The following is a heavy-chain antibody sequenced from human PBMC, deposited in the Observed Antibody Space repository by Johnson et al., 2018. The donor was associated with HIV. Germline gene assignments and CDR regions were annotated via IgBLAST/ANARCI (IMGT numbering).Heavy chain of an antibody. V-gene: IGHV3-7*05. J-gene: IGHJ3*02. CDR3: TTSITIFGVVILDGFDI. D-gene: IGHD3-3*01. Sequence: VQVLESGGGLVQPGGSLRLSCAASGFSFSNYWMSWVRQAPGKGLEWVANIKQDGSEKYYVDSLKGRFTISRYNDKSSLFLQMNSLRTEDTAVYYCTTSITIFGVVILDGFDIWGQGTMVTVSS. CDR2: IKQDGSEK. CDR1: GFSFSNYW.